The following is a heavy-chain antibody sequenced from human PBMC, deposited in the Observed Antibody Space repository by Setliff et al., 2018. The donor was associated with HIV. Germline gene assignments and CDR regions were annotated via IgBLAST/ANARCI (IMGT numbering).Heavy chain of an antibody. CDR3: TRDLTRTVMTREGPSYYYYYMDV. CDR1: GYTFTSYA. V-gene: IGHV7-4-1*02. J-gene: IGHJ6*03. D-gene: IGHD2-21*02. Sequence: ASVKVSCKASGYTFTSYAMNWVRQAPGQGLEWMGWINTNTGSPTYARGFTGRFVFSLDTSISTTYLQINSLEAEDTAVYYCTRDLTRTVMTREGPSYYYYYMDVWGKGTTVTVS. CDR2: INTNTGSP.